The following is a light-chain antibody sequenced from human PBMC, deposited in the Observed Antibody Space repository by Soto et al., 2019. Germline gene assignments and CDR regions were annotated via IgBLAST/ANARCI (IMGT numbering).Light chain of an antibody. J-gene: IGKJ4*01. Sequence: IQMSKSPSCVSASVGEIVTITCRASERINTYLAWYQQQPGKAPKLLIYAASSLQSGVPSRFRGSGSGTEFTLITRYLQPDASATSDCQPANRPALTCGGGTKVDI. CDR3: QPANRPALT. V-gene: IGKV1-12*01. CDR1: ERINTY. CDR2: AAS.